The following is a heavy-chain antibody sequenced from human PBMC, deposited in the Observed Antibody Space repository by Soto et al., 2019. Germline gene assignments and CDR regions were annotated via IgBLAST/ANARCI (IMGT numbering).Heavy chain of an antibody. V-gene: IGHV1-69*06. Sequence: QVQLVQSGAEVKKPGSSVKVSCKASGGTFSSYAISWVRQAPGQGLEWMGGIIPIFGTANYAQKFQGRVTSTADKSTSTAYMELSSLRSEDTAVYYCARDRVYCSSTSCSTGYGMDVWGQGTTVTVSS. CDR3: ARDRVYCSSTSCSTGYGMDV. CDR1: GGTFSSYA. J-gene: IGHJ6*02. CDR2: IIPIFGTA. D-gene: IGHD2-2*02.